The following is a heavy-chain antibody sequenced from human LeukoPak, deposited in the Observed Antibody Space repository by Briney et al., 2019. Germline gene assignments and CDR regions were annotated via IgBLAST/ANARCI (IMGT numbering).Heavy chain of an antibody. CDR2: IRYDGSTE. V-gene: IGHV3-30*02. J-gene: IGHJ4*02. D-gene: IGHD6-13*01. CDR1: GFTFTNYG. Sequence: GGSLRLSCAASGFTFTNYGMHWVRQAPGKGLEWVAFIRYDGSTEYYADSVKGRFTISRDNSKNTLYLQMNSLRAEDTAVYFCARLQLYSSPDYWGQGTLVTVSS. CDR3: ARLQLYSSPDY.